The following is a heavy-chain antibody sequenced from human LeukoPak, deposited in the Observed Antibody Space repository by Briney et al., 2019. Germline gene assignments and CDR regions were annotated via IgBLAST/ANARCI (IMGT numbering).Heavy chain of an antibody. J-gene: IGHJ4*02. CDR2: VSSSGSTI. Sequence: GGSLRLSCAASGFTFSDYYMTWIRQAPGKGLEWVSYVSSSGSTIYYADSVKGRFTISRDDAKNSLYLQMNSLRAEDTAVYYCARDGGVAAIDFWGQGTLVTVSS. D-gene: IGHD2-15*01. V-gene: IGHV3-11*01. CDR3: ARDGGVAAIDF. CDR1: GFTFSDYY.